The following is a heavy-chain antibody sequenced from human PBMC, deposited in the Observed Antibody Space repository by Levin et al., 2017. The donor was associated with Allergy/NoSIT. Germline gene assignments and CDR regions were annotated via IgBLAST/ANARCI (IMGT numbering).Heavy chain of an antibody. CDR2: VRSETDGGAI. V-gene: IGHV3-15*01. CDR3: VESSGWHTRDYFDY. Sequence: GGSLRLSCAASGFTFSNAWMSWVRQAPGKGLEWVGRVRSETDGGAIDYAAPVKGRFTISRDDSKNTLYLQMNSLKTEDTAVYYCVESSGWHTRDYFDYWGQGTLVTVSS. D-gene: IGHD6-19*01. J-gene: IGHJ4*02. CDR1: GFTFSNAW.